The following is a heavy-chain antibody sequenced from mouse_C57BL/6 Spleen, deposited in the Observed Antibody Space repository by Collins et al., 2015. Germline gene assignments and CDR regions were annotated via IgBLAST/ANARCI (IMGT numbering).Heavy chain of an antibody. CDR1: GYTFTSYG. CDR2: IYIGNGYT. J-gene: IGHJ1*03. V-gene: IGHV1-58*01. Sequence: EVQLQQSGAELVRPGSSVKMSCKTSGYTFTSYGINWVKQRPGQGLEWIGYIYIGNGYTEYNEKFKGKATLASDTSSSTAYMQLSSLTSEDSAIYFCAIYYYGSRRRYFDVWGTGTTVTVSS. D-gene: IGHD1-1*01. CDR3: AIYYYGSRRRYFDV.